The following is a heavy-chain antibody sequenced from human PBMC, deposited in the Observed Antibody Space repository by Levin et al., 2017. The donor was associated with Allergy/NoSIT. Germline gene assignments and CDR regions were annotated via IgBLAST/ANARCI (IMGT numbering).Heavy chain of an antibody. CDR3: ARASIKSTTFDY. D-gene: IGHD2-2*01. V-gene: IGHV3-21*01. Sequence: KSGGSLRLSCAASGFTFSSYSMNWVRQAPGKGLEWVSSISSSSSYIYYADSVKGRFTISRDNAKNSLYLQMNSLRAEDTAVYYCARASIKSTTFDYWGQGTLVTVSS. J-gene: IGHJ4*02. CDR2: ISSSSSYI. CDR1: GFTFSSYS.